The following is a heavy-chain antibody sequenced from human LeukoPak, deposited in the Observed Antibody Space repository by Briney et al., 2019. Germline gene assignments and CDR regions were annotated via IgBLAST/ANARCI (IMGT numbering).Heavy chain of an antibody. CDR1: GFTFSSYT. CDR2: IRNSGTYT. J-gene: IGHJ4*02. CDR3: ARDPSWDLPPEY. D-gene: IGHD1-26*01. Sequence: GGSLRLSCAASGFTFSSYTMNWVRQAPGKGLEWVSSIRNSGTYTYYADSVKGRFTISRDNAKSSLYLQMNSLRAEDTAVYYCARDPSWDLPPEYWGQGTLVTVSS. V-gene: IGHV3-21*01.